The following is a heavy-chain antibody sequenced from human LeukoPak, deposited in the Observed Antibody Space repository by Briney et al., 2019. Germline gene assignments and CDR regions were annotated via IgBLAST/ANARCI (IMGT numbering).Heavy chain of an antibody. V-gene: IGHV1-46*01. J-gene: IGHJ4*02. Sequence: ASVKVSCKASGYTFSRYYIHWVRQAPGQGLEWMGVINPSGGSTSYAQKFQGRVSMTRDTSTSTAYMELSSLRSEDSAIFFCAREDDYSDSSGYHLFDYWGQGTLVTVSS. CDR1: GYTFSRYY. CDR3: AREDDYSDSSGYHLFDY. CDR2: INPSGGST. D-gene: IGHD3-22*01.